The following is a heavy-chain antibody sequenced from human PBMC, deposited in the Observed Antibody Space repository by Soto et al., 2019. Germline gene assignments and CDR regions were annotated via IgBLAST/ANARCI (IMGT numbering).Heavy chain of an antibody. CDR3: ARDQPPPIVLMVYAKGGDAFDI. V-gene: IGHV3-21*01. CDR1: GFTFSSYS. CDR2: ISSSSSYI. D-gene: IGHD2-8*01. J-gene: IGHJ3*02. Sequence: PGGSLRLSCAASGFTFSSYSMNWVRQAPGKGLEWVSSISSSSSYIYYADSVKGRFTISRDNAKNSLYLQMNSLRAEDTAVYYCARDQPPPIVLMVYAKGGDAFDIWGQGPMVTVSS.